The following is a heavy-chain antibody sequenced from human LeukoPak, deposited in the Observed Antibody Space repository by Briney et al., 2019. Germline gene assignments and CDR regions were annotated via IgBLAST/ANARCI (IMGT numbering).Heavy chain of an antibody. J-gene: IGHJ6*03. D-gene: IGHD1-26*01. CDR2: INQDSTEE. Sequence: GGSLRLSCAASGFNFGSFWMAWVRQAPGKGLEWVANINQDSTEENYVDSVKARFFISRDNANKSLSLHVKSLGADDTAVYYCARSVAAYIPRVGYCYYMDVWATGTTVTVSS. CDR3: ARSVAAYIPRVGYCYYMDV. CDR1: GFNFGSFW. V-gene: IGHV3-7*01.